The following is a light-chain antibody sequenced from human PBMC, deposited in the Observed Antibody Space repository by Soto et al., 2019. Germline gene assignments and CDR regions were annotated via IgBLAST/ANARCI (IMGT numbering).Light chain of an antibody. CDR2: DAS. CDR1: QSVGSY. V-gene: IGKV3-11*01. J-gene: IGKJ4*01. CDR3: QQRFIWPPVT. Sequence: EVVFTQSPSTLSLSPGERATLSCRASQSVGSYLAWYQQKPGQAPRLLIYDASNRATGIPARFSGSGSGTDFTLTISSLEPEDFAVYYCQQRFIWPPVTFGGGTKVDIK.